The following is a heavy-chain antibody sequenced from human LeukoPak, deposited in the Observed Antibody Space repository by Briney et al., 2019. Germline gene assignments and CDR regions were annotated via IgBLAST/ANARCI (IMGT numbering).Heavy chain of an antibody. CDR3: ARVGDMDHNAFDI. V-gene: IGHV4-59*01. Sequence: PSETLSLTCTVSGGSISSYYWSLIRQPPGKGLEWIGYIHYSGSTNYNPSLKSRVTISVDMSKNQFSLKLSSVTAADTAVYYCARVGDMDHNAFDIWGQGTMVTVSS. CDR1: GGSISSYY. CDR2: IHYSGST. D-gene: IGHD3-10*01. J-gene: IGHJ3*02.